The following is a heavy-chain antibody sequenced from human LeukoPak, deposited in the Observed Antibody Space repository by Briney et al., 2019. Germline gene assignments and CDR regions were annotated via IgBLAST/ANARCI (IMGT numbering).Heavy chain of an antibody. V-gene: IGHV3-23*01. J-gene: IGHJ4*02. CDR1: GFTFSSYA. Sequence: GGSLRLSCVASGFTFSSYAMSWGRQAPGKGLEWVSAISGSGGSTYYADSVKGRFTISRDNSKNTLYLQMNSLRAEDTAVYYCAKGAREYSGYDDYFDYWGQGTLVTVSS. CDR3: AKGAREYSGYDDYFDY. D-gene: IGHD5-12*01. CDR2: ISGSGGST.